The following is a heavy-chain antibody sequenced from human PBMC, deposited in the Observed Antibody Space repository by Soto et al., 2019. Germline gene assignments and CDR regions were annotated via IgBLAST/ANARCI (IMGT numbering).Heavy chain of an antibody. CDR2: VSPNGQGI. D-gene: IGHD3-10*01. CDR1: GFTLGRYG. Sequence: GSLLLACSASGFTLGRYGMSWVRQAPGKGLEWVSAVSPNGQGIYYADSVRVRFTISRDFSKNTVFLHMDSLRAEDTAVYYCAKDRDYPRDYFHYWGQGTLVTVYS. CDR3: AKDRDYPRDYFHY. J-gene: IGHJ4*02. V-gene: IGHV3-23*01.